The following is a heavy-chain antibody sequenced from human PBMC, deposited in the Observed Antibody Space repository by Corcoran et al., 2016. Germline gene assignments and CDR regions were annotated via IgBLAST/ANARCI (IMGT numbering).Heavy chain of an antibody. CDR3: ARVEAPAYYYGMDV. Sequence: QVQLVQSGAEVKKPGASVKVSCKASGYTFTSYGISWVRQAPGQGLEWMGWISAYNGNTNYAPKLQGRVTMTTDTSPSTAYMELRSLRSADTAVYYGARVEAPAYYYGMDVWGQGTTVTVSS. CDR1: GYTFTSYG. J-gene: IGHJ6*02. D-gene: IGHD3-3*01. CDR2: ISAYNGNT. V-gene: IGHV1-18*01.